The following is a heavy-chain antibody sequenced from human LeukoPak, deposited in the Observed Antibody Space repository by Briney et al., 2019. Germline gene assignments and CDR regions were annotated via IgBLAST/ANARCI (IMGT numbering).Heavy chain of an antibody. CDR1: GFTFSSYA. CDR2: ISGSGGTT. V-gene: IGHV3-23*01. J-gene: IGHJ4*02. CDR3: VRDRFDYALDY. D-gene: IGHD4-17*01. Sequence: ESGGSLRLSCAASGFTFSSYAMSWVRQAPGKGLEWVSAISGSGGTTYYADSVKGRFTISRDNAKNSLYLQMDSLRADDTAVYYCVRDRFDYALDYWGQGALVTVSS.